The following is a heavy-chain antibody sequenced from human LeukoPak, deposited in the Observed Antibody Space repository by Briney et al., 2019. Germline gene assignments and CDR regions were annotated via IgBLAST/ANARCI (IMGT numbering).Heavy chain of an antibody. Sequence: GGSLRLSCAASGFTFSSYSMNWVRQAPGKGLDWASSISDSSDYIYYADSVKGRFTISRDNAKNSLYLQMDSLRAADTAVYYCAREGYSRGYSSGWYLIGYQLDYWGQGTLVTVSS. CDR1: GFTFSSYS. CDR2: ISDSSDYI. J-gene: IGHJ4*02. V-gene: IGHV3-21*01. D-gene: IGHD6-19*01. CDR3: AREGYSRGYSSGWYLIGYQLDY.